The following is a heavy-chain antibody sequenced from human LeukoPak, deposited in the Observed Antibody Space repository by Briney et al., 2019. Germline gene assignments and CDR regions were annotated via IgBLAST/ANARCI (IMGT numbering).Heavy chain of an antibody. J-gene: IGHJ4*02. CDR2: INPSAGST. V-gene: IGHV1-46*01. CDR1: GYTFTSHY. CDR3: AAPGASGFVGNFWSGPLDF. D-gene: IGHD3-3*01. Sequence: ASVKVSCRASGYTFTSHYMHWVRQAPGQGLEWMGIINPSAGSTSYPQKFQGRVTMPRDTSTSTVYMELSSLRSEDTAVYYCAAPGASGFVGNFWSGPLDFWGQGTLVTVSS.